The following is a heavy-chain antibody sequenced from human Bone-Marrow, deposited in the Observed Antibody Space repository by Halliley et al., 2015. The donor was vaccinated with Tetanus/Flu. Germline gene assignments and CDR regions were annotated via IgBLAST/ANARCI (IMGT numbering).Heavy chain of an antibody. CDR3: ARVMDRVDAFYI. CDR1: GGFINNYY. CDR2: IHYSGST. J-gene: IGHJ4*02. V-gene: IGHV4-59*01. D-gene: IGHD3-16*01. Sequence: TLSLTCTVSGGFINNYYWTWTRQPPGKGLEWIGYIHYSGSTNYNPSLESRVTFSVDTSKNQFSLRLTSVTAADTAVYFCARVMDRVDAFYIWGQGTLVTVSS.